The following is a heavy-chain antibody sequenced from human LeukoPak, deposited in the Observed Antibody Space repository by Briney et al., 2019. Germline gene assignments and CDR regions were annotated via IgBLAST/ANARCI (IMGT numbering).Heavy chain of an antibody. CDR1: GASFSTYY. CDR2: MYYSGNT. CDR3: ARDGRGSTSLDN. V-gene: IGHV4-59*12. Sequence: PSETLSLTCTVSGASFSTYYGSWLPHPPGKGLEWLGYMYYSGNTNYNPSLKSRVTISVDTSKNQFSLKLSSVTAADTAVYYCARDGRGSTSLDNWGQGILVTVSS. D-gene: IGHD6-6*01. J-gene: IGHJ4*02.